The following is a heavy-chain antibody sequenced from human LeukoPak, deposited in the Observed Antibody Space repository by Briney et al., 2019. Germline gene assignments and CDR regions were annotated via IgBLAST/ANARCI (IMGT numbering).Heavy chain of an antibody. CDR3: TTTAYTDGSDY. CDR1: GFTFSSYA. V-gene: IGHV3-23*01. CDR2: ISGSGGST. J-gene: IGHJ4*02. Sequence: GGSLRLSCAASGFTFSSYAMSWVRQAPGKGLEWVSAISGSGGSTYYADSVKGRFTISRDDSKNTAYLQMNSLKTEDTAVYYCTTTAYTDGSDYWGRGTLVTVSS. D-gene: IGHD1-26*01.